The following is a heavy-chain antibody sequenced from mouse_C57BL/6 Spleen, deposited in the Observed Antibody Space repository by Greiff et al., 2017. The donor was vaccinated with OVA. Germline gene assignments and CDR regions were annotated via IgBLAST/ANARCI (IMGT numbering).Heavy chain of an antibody. D-gene: IGHD3-1*01. V-gene: IGHV5-4*03. J-gene: IGHJ1*03. CDR3: ARGGSHWYFDV. CDR2: ISDGGSYT. Sequence: EVKVEESGGGLVKPGGSLKLSCAASGFTFSSYAMSWVRQTPEKRLEWVATISDGGSYTYYPDNVKGRFTISRDNAKNNLYLQMSHLKSEDTAMYYCARGGSHWYFDVWGTGTTVTVSS. CDR1: GFTFSSYA.